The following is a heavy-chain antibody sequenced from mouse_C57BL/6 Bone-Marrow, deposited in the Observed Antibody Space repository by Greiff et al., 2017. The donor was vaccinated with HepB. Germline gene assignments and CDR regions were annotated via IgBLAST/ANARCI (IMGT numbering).Heavy chain of an antibody. Sequence: EVKLMESGGGLVKPGGSLKLSCAASGFTFSSYAMSWVRQTPEKRLEWVATISDGGSYTYYPDNVKGRFTISRDNAKNNLYLQMSHLKSEDTAMYYCARETDYCSSYWYVDVWGTGTTVTVSS. CDR3: ARETDYCSSYWYVDV. CDR1: GFTFSSYA. CDR2: ISDGGSYT. J-gene: IGHJ1*03. D-gene: IGHD1-1*01. V-gene: IGHV5-4*01.